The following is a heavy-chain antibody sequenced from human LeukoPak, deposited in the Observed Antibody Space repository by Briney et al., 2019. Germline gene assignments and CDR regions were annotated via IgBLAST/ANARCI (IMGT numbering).Heavy chain of an antibody. CDR1: GGSISSGGYY. V-gene: IGHV4-31*03. CDR3: ASSGYSSRAGYYGMDV. CDR2: IYYSGST. D-gene: IGHD6-13*01. Sequence: SQTLSLPCTVSGGSISSGGYYWSWIRQHPGKGLEWIGYIYYSGSTYYNPSLKSRVTISVDTSKNQFSLKLSSVTAADTAVYYCASSGYSSRAGYYGMDVWGQGTTVTVSS. J-gene: IGHJ6*02.